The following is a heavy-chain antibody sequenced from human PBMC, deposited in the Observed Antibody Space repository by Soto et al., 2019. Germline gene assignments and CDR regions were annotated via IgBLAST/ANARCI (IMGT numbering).Heavy chain of an antibody. J-gene: IGHJ5*02. CDR2: INAGNGNT. V-gene: IGHV1-3*01. D-gene: IGHD3-22*01. CDR3: ARDYSRYYDSSAPLWWFDP. Sequence: GASVKVSCKASGYTFTSYAMHWVRQAPGQRLEWMGWINAGNGNTKYSQKFQGRVTITRDTSASTAYMELSSLRSEDTAVYYCARDYSRYYDSSAPLWWFDPWGQGTLVTVSS. CDR1: GYTFTSYA.